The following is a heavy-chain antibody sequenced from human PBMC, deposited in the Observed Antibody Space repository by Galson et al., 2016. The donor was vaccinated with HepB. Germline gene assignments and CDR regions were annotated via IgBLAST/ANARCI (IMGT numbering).Heavy chain of an antibody. V-gene: IGHV3-30*18. CDR1: GFTFSSYG. J-gene: IGHJ1*01. Sequence: SLRLSCAASGFTFSSYGMHWVRQAPGKGLEWVAVISYDGSNKYYADSVKGRFTISRDNSKNTLYLQMNSLRAEDTAVYYCAKAEEVYAYREYFQHWGQGTLVTVSS. CDR2: ISYDGSNK. D-gene: IGHD2-8*01. CDR3: AKAEEVYAYREYFQH.